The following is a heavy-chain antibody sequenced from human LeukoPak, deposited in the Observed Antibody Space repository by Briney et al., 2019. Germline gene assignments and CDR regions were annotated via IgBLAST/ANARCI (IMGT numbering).Heavy chain of an antibody. CDR1: GYTFTSYD. D-gene: IGHD4-17*01. CDR3: ASGDVTVTNNFDY. V-gene: IGHV1-8*01. CDR2: MNPNSGNT. J-gene: IGHJ4*02. Sequence: GASVKVSCKASGYTFTSYDINWVRQATGQGLEWMGWMNPNSGNTGYVQKFQGRVTMTRNTSISTAYMELSSLRSEDTALYYCASGDVTVTNNFDYWGQGTLVTVSS.